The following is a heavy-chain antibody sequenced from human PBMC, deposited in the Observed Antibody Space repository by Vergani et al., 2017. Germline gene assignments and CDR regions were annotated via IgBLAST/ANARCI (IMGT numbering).Heavy chain of an antibody. CDR3: VRDQVTMLRGSDALDI. D-gene: IGHD3-10*01. Sequence: EVQVVESGGDLVQPGRSLRLSCTASGFTFGYYAMDWFRQAPGQGLEWVGGIRSKAYGQATIYAASVKGRFTIPRDDSKSNAYLQMNNLQTEDTAMYYCVRDQVTMLRGSDALDIWGQGTMVTVSS. J-gene: IGHJ3*02. V-gene: IGHV3-49*03. CDR1: GFTFGYYA. CDR2: IRSKAYGQAT.